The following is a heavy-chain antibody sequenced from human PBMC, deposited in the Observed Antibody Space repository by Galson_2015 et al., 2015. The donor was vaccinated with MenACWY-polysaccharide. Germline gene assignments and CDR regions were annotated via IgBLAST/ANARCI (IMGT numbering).Heavy chain of an antibody. J-gene: IGHJ4*02. CDR2: INTNTGNP. CDR3: AGDPKQKVTTVPTGRFDY. D-gene: IGHD4-17*01. CDR1: GYTFTSYA. V-gene: IGHV7-4-1*02. Sequence: SVTVSCKASGYTFTSYAMNWVRQAPGQGLEWMGWINTNTGNPTYAQGFTGRVVFSLATSVSTAYLQISSLKAEDTAVYYCAGDPKQKVTTVPTGRFDYWGQGTLVTVSS.